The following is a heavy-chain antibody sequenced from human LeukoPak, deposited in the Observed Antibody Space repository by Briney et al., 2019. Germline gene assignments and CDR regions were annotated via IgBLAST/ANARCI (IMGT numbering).Heavy chain of an antibody. CDR3: ASDGIVASGMDV. CDR1: GFTFSNYG. Sequence: PGWSLRLSCAASGFTFSNYGMNWVRQAPGKGLEWVSSISSSSYIYYADRVKGRFTISRDNAKNSLYLQMNSLRAEDTAVYYCASDGIVASGMDVWGKGTTVTVSS. J-gene: IGHJ6*04. CDR2: ISSSSYI. V-gene: IGHV3-21*01. D-gene: IGHD3-22*01.